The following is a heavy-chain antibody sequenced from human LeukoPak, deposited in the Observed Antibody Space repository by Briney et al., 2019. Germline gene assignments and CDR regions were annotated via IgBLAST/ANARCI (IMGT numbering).Heavy chain of an antibody. CDR3: ARATAAAGGDY. D-gene: IGHD6-13*01. CDR1: GGSISSGSYY. Sequence: SETLSLTCTVSGGSISSGSYYWSWIRQPAGKGLEWIGRIYTSGSTNYNPSLKSRVTISVDTSKNQFSLKLSSVTAADTAVYYCARATAAAGGDYWGQGTLVTVSS. J-gene: IGHJ4*02. V-gene: IGHV4-61*02. CDR2: IYTSGST.